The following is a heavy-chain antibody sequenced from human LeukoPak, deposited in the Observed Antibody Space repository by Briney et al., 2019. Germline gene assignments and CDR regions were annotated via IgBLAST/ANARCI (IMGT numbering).Heavy chain of an antibody. CDR1: GVTFRIYW. Sequence: GGSLRLSCAASGVTFRIYWMSWVRQAPGKGLEWVANIKQDESEEYYVDSVKGRFTISRDNAKNSLYLQMNSLRAEDTAVYYCVRDERGYCSSSGCLWFPLDIWGQGTMVTVSS. CDR3: VRDERGYCSSSGCLWFPLDI. V-gene: IGHV3-7*01. D-gene: IGHD2-15*01. J-gene: IGHJ3*02. CDR2: IKQDESEE.